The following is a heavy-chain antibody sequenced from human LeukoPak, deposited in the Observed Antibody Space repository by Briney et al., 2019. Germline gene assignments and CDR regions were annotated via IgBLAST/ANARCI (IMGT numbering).Heavy chain of an antibody. J-gene: IGHJ3*02. CDR1: GYTFTGYY. Sequence: ASVKVSCKASGYTFTGYYMHWVRQAPGQGLEWMGWINPNSGGTNYAQKFQGRVTMTRDTSISTAYMELSRLRSDDTAVYYCARLMSFSRFGVVISPSDAFDIWGQGTMVTVSS. CDR2: INPNSGGT. CDR3: ARLMSFSRFGVVISPSDAFDI. D-gene: IGHD3-3*01. V-gene: IGHV1-2*02.